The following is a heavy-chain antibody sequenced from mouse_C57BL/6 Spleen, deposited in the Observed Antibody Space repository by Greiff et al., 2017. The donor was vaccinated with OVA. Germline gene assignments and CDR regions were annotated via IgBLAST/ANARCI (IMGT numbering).Heavy chain of an antibody. D-gene: IGHD2-5*01. Sequence: EVKLMESGPGLVKPSQSLSLTCSVTGYSITSGYYWNWIRQFPGNKLEWMGYISYDGSNNYNPSLKNRISITRDTSNNQFFLKLNSVTTEDTATYYCARDHYSNAMDYWGQGTSVTVSS. CDR2: ISYDGSN. J-gene: IGHJ4*01. CDR3: ARDHYSNAMDY. V-gene: IGHV3-6*01. CDR1: GYSITSGYY.